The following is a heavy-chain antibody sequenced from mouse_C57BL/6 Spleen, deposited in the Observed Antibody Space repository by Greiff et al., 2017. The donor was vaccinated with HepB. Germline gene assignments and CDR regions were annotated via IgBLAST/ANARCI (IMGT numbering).Heavy chain of an antibody. CDR2: IYPRSGNT. CDR1: GYTFTSYG. V-gene: IGHV1-81*01. CDR3: ARRATTVVATDYAMDY. Sequence: QVQLKESGAELARPGASVKLSCKASGYTFTSYGISWVKQRTGQGLEWIGEIYPRSGNTYYNEKFKGKATLTADKSSSTAYMELRSLTSEDSAVYFCARRATTVVATDYAMDYWGQGTSVTVSS. J-gene: IGHJ4*01. D-gene: IGHD1-1*01.